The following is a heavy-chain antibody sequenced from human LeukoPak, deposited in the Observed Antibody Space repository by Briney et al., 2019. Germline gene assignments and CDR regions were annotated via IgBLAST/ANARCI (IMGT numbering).Heavy chain of an antibody. V-gene: IGHV3-48*03. Sequence: PGGSLRLSCAASGFTFSSYEMNWVRQAPGKGLEWVSYICSGGSIKYYADSVKGRFTISTDNANNSLYLQMNTLRAEDTAVYYCATLARSAAGSDYWGQGTLVTVSS. J-gene: IGHJ4*02. CDR3: ATLARSAAGSDY. CDR1: GFTFSSYE. D-gene: IGHD6-13*01. CDR2: ICSGGSIK.